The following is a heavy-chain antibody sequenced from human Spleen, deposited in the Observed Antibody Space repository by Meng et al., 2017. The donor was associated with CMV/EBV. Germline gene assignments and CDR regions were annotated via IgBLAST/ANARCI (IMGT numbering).Heavy chain of an antibody. J-gene: IGHJ4*02. CDR3: VKDFGSSSVGYFDY. Sequence: GESLKISCTASGFIFSSYWMNWVRLAPGKGLEWVANIKQDGSEKYYVDSVKGRFTISRDNSKNSLYLQLNSLKTEDTAFYYCVKDFGSSSVGYFDYWGQGTLVTVSS. V-gene: IGHV3-7*01. CDR1: GFIFSSYW. CDR2: IKQDGSEK. D-gene: IGHD6-6*01.